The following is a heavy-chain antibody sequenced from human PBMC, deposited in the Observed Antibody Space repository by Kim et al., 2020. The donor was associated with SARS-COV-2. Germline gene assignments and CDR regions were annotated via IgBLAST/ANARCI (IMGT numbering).Heavy chain of an antibody. CDR3: AGAVHGLYYFDS. J-gene: IGHJ4*02. CDR2: IFGANSHT. D-gene: IGHD3-10*01. V-gene: IGHV5-51*01. CDR1: GYSFTSYW. Sequence: GESLKISCQASGYSFTSYWIGWVRQMPGMGPEWMGIIFGANSHTKYSPSFQGQVTISADKSIATAYLQWNSLKASDTAMYYCAGAVHGLYYFDSWGQGTLVTVSP.